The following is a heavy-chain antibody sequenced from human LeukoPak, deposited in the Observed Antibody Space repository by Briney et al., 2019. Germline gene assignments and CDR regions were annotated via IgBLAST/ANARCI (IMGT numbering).Heavy chain of an antibody. J-gene: IGHJ5*02. D-gene: IGHD1-26*01. V-gene: IGHV3-48*01. CDR3: ARSLVVGATYPYH. Sequence: QAGGSLRLSCAASGFTFSNYAMTWVRQAPGKGLEWVSYISSNSSTIYYADSVKGRFTISRDNAKNSLYLQLNSLRAEDTAVYYCARSLVVGATYPYHWGRGTLVTVSS. CDR1: GFTFSNYA. CDR2: ISSNSSTI.